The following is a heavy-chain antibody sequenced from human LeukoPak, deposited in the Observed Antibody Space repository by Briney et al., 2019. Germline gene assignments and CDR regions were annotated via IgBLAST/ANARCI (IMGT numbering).Heavy chain of an antibody. Sequence: GGSLRLSCAASGFTFSDYWMSWVRQAPGKGLEWVANIKQDGSEKYYVDSVTGRFTISRDNAKNSLYLQMNNLRAEDTAVYYCARTEGQGDYWGQGTLVTVSS. CDR1: GFTFSDYW. CDR3: ARTEGQGDY. V-gene: IGHV3-7*01. CDR2: IKQDGSEK. J-gene: IGHJ4*02.